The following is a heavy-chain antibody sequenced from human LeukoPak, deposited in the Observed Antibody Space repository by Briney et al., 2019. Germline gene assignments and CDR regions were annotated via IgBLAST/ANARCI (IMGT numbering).Heavy chain of an antibody. CDR3: EREPITMVRGVISYFDY. Sequence: GGSLRLSCAASGFTFSSYEMNWVRQAPGKGLEWVSYISSSGSTIYYADSVKGRFTISRDNAKNSLYLQMNSLRAEDTAVYYCEREPITMVRGVISYFDYWGQGTLVTVSS. CDR2: ISSSGSTI. D-gene: IGHD3-10*01. J-gene: IGHJ4*02. V-gene: IGHV3-48*03. CDR1: GFTFSSYE.